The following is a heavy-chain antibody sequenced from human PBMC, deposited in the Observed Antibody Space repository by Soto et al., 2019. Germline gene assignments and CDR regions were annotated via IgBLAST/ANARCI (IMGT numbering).Heavy chain of an antibody. V-gene: IGHV3-23*01. CDR2: ISANIIST. CDR3: ARVDTPTVRVGRDV. Sequence: EVQLLESGGGLVQPGGSLRLSCAASGFNFNSHAMTWVRQAPGKGLEWVSTISANIISTYYADSVKGRFTISRDNSKNKLYLQMSSLRVENTAVYHCARVDTPTVRVGRDVWGQGTTVTVSS. D-gene: IGHD2-15*01. CDR1: GFNFNSHA. J-gene: IGHJ6*02.